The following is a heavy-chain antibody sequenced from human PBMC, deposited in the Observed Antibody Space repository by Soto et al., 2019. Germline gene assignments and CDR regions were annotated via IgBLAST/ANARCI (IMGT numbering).Heavy chain of an antibody. CDR3: ARDRWMTAAGHEDY. Sequence: VQLLESGGGLVQPGESLRLSCAASGFTFTIYAMSWVRQAPGKGLEWVSTIGGNGGSTFYADSVKGRFTISRDNSKNTLFLQMNSVRAEDTAVYYCARDRWMTAAGHEDYWGQGTLVTVSS. V-gene: IGHV3-23*01. CDR2: IGGNGGST. D-gene: IGHD6-13*01. J-gene: IGHJ4*02. CDR1: GFTFTIYA.